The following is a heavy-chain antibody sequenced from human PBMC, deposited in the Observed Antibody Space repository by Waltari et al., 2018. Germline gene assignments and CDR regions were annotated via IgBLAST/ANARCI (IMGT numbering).Heavy chain of an antibody. D-gene: IGHD2-2*01. CDR1: GFTFSRYG. V-gene: IGHV3-7*01. CDR3: AKSRGFEY. J-gene: IGHJ4*02. CDR2: INYDGSQK. Sequence: VQLVESGGGLVQPGGSVRLSCGASGFTFSRYGMSWVRQTPGKGLEWVANINYDGSQKYYVDSVKGRFTISRDNAKNSVYLQMDSLRVEDTAVYYCAKSRGFEYWGQGTLITVSS.